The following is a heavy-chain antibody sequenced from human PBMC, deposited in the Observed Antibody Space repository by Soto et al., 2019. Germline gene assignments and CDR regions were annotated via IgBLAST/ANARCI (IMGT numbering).Heavy chain of an antibody. CDR3: TREGTAMVTQFDY. V-gene: IGHV3-49*03. CDR2: IRSKAYGGTT. CDR1: GFTFGDYA. D-gene: IGHD5-18*01. Sequence: GGSLRLSCEASGFTFGDYAVNWFRQAPGKGLEWVGFIRSKAYGGTTEYAASVKGRFTISRDDSKSIAYLQMNSLKTEDTAVYYCTREGTAMVTQFDYWGQGTLVTVSS. J-gene: IGHJ4*02.